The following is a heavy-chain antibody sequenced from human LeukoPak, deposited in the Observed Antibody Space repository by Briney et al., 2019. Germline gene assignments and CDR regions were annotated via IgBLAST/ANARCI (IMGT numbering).Heavy chain of an antibody. CDR1: GGSISSGGYY. D-gene: IGHD5-12*01. V-gene: IGHV4-31*03. Sequence: KASETLSLTCTVSGGSISSGGYYWSWIRQHPGKGLEWIGYIYYSGSTYYNPSLKSRVTISVDTSKNQFSLKLSSVTAADTAVYYCASGYGPVDIVATGFAGYWGQGTLVTVSS. J-gene: IGHJ4*02. CDR2: IYYSGST. CDR3: ASGYGPVDIVATGFAGY.